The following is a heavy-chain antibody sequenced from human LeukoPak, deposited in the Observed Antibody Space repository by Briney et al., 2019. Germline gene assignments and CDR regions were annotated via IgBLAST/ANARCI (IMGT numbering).Heavy chain of an antibody. CDR2: INHSGST. CDR1: GGSISSGGYY. J-gene: IGHJ5*02. CDR3: ARGYQLGSYLWFDP. Sequence: SETLSLTCTVSGGSISSGGYYWSWIRQHPGKGLEWIGEINHSGSTNYNPSLKSRVTISVDTSKNQFSLKLSSVTAADTAVYYCARGYQLGSYLWFDPWGQGTLVTVSS. D-gene: IGHD2-2*01. V-gene: IGHV4-39*07.